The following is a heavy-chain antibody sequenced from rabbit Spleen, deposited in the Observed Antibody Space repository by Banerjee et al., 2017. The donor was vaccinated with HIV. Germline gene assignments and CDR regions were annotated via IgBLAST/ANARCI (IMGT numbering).Heavy chain of an antibody. CDR2: IYTDGSGST. CDR3: ARDPNYASGHYIYSL. V-gene: IGHV1S45*01. CDR1: GFSFSTDYY. Sequence: QQRLEESGGDLVKPEGSLTLTCTASGFSFSTDYYICWVRQAPGRGLEWIGCIYTDGSGSTAYASWAKGRFTVSKTSATTVTLQMTSLTAADTSTYFCARDPNYASGHYIYSLWGQGTLVTVS. J-gene: IGHJ6*01. D-gene: IGHD1-1*01.